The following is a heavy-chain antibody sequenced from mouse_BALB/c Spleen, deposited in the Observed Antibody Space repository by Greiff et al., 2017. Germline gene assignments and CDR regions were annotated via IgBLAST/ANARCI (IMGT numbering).Heavy chain of an antibody. CDR3: AITTVVEGWYFDV. CDR2: ISTYYGDA. J-gene: IGHJ1*01. D-gene: IGHD1-1*01. Sequence: VKLMESGAELVRPGVSVKISCKGSGYTFTDYAMHWVKQSHAKSLEWIGVISTYYGDASYNQKFKGKATMTVDKSSSTAYMELARLTSEDSAIYYCAITTVVEGWYFDVWGAGTTVTVSS. CDR1: GYTFTDYA. V-gene: IGHV1S137*01.